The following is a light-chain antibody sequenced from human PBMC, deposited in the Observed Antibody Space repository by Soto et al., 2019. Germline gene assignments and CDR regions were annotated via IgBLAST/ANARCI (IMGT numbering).Light chain of an antibody. CDR2: GTS. Sequence: EIVLTQSPGTLSLSPGERATLSCRASQSVTSTYLAWYQQPPGQAPRLLLYGTSNRAAGVPDRFSGSGSGTDFTLNISGLEPEDFAVYYCQQYESSSRTFGPGTRVDIK. CDR1: QSVTSTY. CDR3: QQYESSSRT. V-gene: IGKV3-20*01. J-gene: IGKJ1*01.